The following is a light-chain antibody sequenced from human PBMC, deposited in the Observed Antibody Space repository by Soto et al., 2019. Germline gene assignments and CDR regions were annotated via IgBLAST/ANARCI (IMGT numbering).Light chain of an antibody. CDR1: QSVSTRY. J-gene: IGKJ2*01. CDR2: GAS. CDR3: HQFGSSPPAFT. V-gene: IGKV3-20*01. Sequence: ESMLTQSPGTLSLSPGERATLSCRASQSVSTRYLAWYQQKPGQAPRLLIYGASIRATGIPDRFSGSGSGTDFTLNISRLELEDIAVYYCHQFGSSPPAFTFGQGAKLEI.